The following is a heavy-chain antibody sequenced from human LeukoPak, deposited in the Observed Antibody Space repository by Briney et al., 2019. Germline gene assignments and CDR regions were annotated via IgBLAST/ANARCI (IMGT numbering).Heavy chain of an antibody. V-gene: IGHV4-31*03. D-gene: IGHD2-21*02. CDR3: ARGETYCGGDCYYYYYYGMDV. Sequence: SETLSLTCTVSGGSISSGGYYWSWIRQHPEKGLEWIGYIYYSGSTYYNPSLKSRVTISVDTSKNQFSLKLSSVTAADTAVYYCARGETYCGGDCYYYYYYGMDVWGQGTTVTVSS. J-gene: IGHJ6*02. CDR2: IYYSGST. CDR1: GGSISSGGYY.